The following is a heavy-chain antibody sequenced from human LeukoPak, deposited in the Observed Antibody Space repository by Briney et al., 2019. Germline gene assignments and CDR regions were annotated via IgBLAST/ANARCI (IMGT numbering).Heavy chain of an antibody. CDR3: ARHYGP. V-gene: IGHV4-39*01. J-gene: IGHJ5*02. Sequence: KGLEWIGSIYDSGSTYYNPSLKIRVTISVDTSKNQFSLKLNSVTAADMAVYYCARHYGPWGQGTLVTVSS. D-gene: IGHD3-10*01. CDR2: IYDSGST.